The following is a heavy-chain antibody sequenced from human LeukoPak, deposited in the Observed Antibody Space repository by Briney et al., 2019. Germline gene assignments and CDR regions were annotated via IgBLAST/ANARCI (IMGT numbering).Heavy chain of an antibody. D-gene: IGHD3-22*01. J-gene: IGHJ4*02. Sequence: GGSLRLTCVASGFTFTKHWMSWVRQAPGKGLEWVANIKEDGSAKNYMDSVKGRFTISRDNAKNSLYLQMNSLRAEDTAVYYCAGDLYRIVVVPHYFDYWGQGTLVTVSS. CDR2: IKEDGSAK. CDR3: AGDLYRIVVVPHYFDY. CDR1: GFTFTKHW. V-gene: IGHV3-7*01.